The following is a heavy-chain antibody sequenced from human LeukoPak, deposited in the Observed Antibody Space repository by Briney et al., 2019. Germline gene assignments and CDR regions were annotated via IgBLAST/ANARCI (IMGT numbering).Heavy chain of an antibody. D-gene: IGHD6-13*01. CDR3: VKGSAAARPYYFDY. Sequence: PGGSLRLSCAASGFTFSSYAMSWVRQAPGKGLEWFSAISGSGTSTYYAESVKGRLTISRDNSKNTLYLDMISLRAEDTAVYYCVKGSAAARPYYFDYWGQGTLVTVSS. J-gene: IGHJ4*02. V-gene: IGHV3-23*01. CDR2: ISGSGTST. CDR1: GFTFSSYA.